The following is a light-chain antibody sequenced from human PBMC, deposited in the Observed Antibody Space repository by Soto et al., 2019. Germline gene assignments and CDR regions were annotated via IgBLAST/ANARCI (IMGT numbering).Light chain of an antibody. Sequence: DIQMTQSPSSLSASVGDRVTITCRASQSISSYLNWYQQKPGKAPKLLIYASSSLQSGVSSRFRGSGSETDFTLSSCSLQFEDFATYYCQQSYSTPRTFGQGTKVVIK. CDR3: QQSYSTPRT. CDR2: ASS. V-gene: IGKV1-39*01. CDR1: QSISSY. J-gene: IGKJ1*01.